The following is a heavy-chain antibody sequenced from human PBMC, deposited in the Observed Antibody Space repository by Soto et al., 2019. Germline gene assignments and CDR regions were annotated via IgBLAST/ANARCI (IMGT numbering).Heavy chain of an antibody. CDR1: GYTFTSYG. CDR2: ISAYNGNT. CDR3: ARDRQLWFYYYYGMDV. Sequence: GASVKVSCKASGYTFTSYGISWVRQAPGQGLEWMGWISAYNGNTNYAQKLQGRVTMTTDTSTSTAYMELRSLRSDDTAVYYCARDRQLWFYYYYGMDVWGQGTTVTVSS. D-gene: IGHD5-18*01. V-gene: IGHV1-18*04. J-gene: IGHJ6*02.